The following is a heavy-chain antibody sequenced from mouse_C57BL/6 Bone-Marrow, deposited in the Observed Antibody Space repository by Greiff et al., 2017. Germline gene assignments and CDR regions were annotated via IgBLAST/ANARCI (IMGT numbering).Heavy chain of an antibody. CDR3: DKGGFITTVVAPGLAY. CDR2: IWGDGST. J-gene: IGHJ3*01. CDR1: GFSLTSYG. V-gene: IGHV2-3*01. Sequence: QVQLKESGPGLVAPSQSLSITCTVSGFSLTSYGVSWVRQPPGQGLEWLGVIWGDGSTNYHSALISRLSISKDSSKRQVFLKLNSLQTVDTATNSCDKGGFITTVVAPGLAYWGQGTLVTVSA. D-gene: IGHD1-1*01.